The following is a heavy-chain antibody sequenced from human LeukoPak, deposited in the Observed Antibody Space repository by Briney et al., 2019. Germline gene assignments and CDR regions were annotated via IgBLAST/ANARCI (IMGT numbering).Heavy chain of an antibody. D-gene: IGHD2-21*02. CDR3: AKDVAWCGGDCHY. Sequence: GGSLRLSCAASGFIFSNFAMSWVRQPPGKGLEWVSGISDDGGSTYYADSVKGRFTISRDNSKNTLYLQMNSLRAEDTAVYYCAKDVAWCGGDCHYWGQGTLVTVSS. CDR1: GFIFSNFA. CDR2: ISDDGGST. J-gene: IGHJ4*02. V-gene: IGHV3-23*01.